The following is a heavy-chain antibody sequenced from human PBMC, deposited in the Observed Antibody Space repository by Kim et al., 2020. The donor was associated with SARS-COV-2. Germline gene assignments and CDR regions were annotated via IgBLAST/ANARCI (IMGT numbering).Heavy chain of an antibody. CDR3: ARLRGPVAGPLGAFDI. Sequence: SETLSLTCTVSGGSISGYYWSWIRQPPGKGLEWIGYIYHSGSTNYNPSLKSRLTISVDTSKNQFSLKLSSVTAADTALYYCARLRGPVAGPLGAFDIWGQGTMVTVSS. J-gene: IGHJ3*02. CDR1: GGSISGYY. D-gene: IGHD6-19*01. CDR2: IYHSGST. V-gene: IGHV4-59*08.